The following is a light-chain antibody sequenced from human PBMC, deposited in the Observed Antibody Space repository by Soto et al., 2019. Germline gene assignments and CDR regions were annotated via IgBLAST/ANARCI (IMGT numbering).Light chain of an antibody. J-gene: IGKJ4*01. CDR1: QSVSSSY. V-gene: IGKV3-20*01. CDR2: GAS. Sequence: EIVLTQSPGTLSLSPGERATLSCRASQSVSSSYLAWYQQKPGQAPRLLMFGASSRATGIPDRFSGSGSGTEFTLIISRLEPEDFAVYYCRQYARAPLAFGGGTRVDVK. CDR3: RQYARAPLA.